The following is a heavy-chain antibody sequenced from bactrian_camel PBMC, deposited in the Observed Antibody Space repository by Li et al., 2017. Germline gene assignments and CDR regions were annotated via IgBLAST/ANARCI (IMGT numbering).Heavy chain of an antibody. V-gene: IGHV3S1*01. CDR1: GDSRSKC. Sequence: QLVESGGGSVQAGGSLRLSCAASGDSRSKCMAWFRQAPGKEREGVATFYTSPGVLTYADSVKGRFTISYDKAKNTVYLQMNAMKPEDTAMYYCAAELSGFCYKGGYSYWGQGTQVTVS. D-gene: IGHD2*01. CDR3: AAELSGFCYKGGYSY. CDR2: FYTSPGVL. J-gene: IGHJ4*01.